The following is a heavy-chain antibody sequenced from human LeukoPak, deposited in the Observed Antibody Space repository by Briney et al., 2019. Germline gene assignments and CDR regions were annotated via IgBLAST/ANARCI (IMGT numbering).Heavy chain of an antibody. J-gene: IGHJ4*02. CDR3: AKDGDVVVTAIFDY. D-gene: IGHD2-21*02. CDR2: ISGSGGST. V-gene: IGHV3-23*01. Sequence: GGSLRPSCAASGFTFSSYAMSWVRQAPGKGLEWVSAISGSGGSTYYADSVKGRFTISRDNSKNTLYLQMNSLRAKDTAVYYCAKDGDVVVTAIFDYWGQGTLVTVSS. CDR1: GFTFSSYA.